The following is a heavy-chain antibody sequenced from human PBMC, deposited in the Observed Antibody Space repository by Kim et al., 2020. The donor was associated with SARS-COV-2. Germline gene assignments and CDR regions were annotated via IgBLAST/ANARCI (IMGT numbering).Heavy chain of an antibody. CDR1: GFSFSSYA. CDR3: AKVGIVVVTGMYNGMDV. CDR2: IRGSGGST. J-gene: IGHJ6*02. D-gene: IGHD2-21*02. V-gene: IGHV3-23*01. Sequence: GGSLRLSCAASGFSFSSYAMNWVRQAPGKGLEWVSGIRGSGGSTYYADSVKGRLTISRDNSKNTLYLQMNSLRAEDTAVYYCAKVGIVVVTGMYNGMDVWGQGTAVTVSS.